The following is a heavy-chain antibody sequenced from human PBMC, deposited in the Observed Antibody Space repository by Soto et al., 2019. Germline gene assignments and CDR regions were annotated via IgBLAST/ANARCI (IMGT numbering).Heavy chain of an antibody. V-gene: IGHV4-31*03. D-gene: IGHD6-13*01. CDR1: GGSISSGGYY. Sequence: QVQLQESGPGLVKPSQTLSLTCTVSGGSISSGGYYWSWIRQHPGKGLEWIGYIYYSGSTYYNPSLKSRVTISVDTSKNQFSLKLRSVTAADTAVYYCARDIAAAGTGYWFDPWGQGTLVTVSS. CDR3: ARDIAAAGTGYWFDP. CDR2: IYYSGST. J-gene: IGHJ5*02.